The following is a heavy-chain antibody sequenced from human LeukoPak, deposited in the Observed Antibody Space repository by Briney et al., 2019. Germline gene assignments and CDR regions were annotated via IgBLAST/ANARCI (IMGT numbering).Heavy chain of an antibody. CDR1: GYSISSDYY. CDR2: IDHSGST. D-gene: IGHD3-10*01. Sequence: SETLSLTCAVSGYSISSDYYWGWIRQPPEKGLEWIGSIDHSGSTYHNPSLKSRVTISVDTSKNQFSLKLSSVTAADTAVYFCARDRIGAHGPGYLQYWGQGTLVIVSS. CDR3: ARDRIGAHGPGYLQY. J-gene: IGHJ1*01. V-gene: IGHV4-38-2*02.